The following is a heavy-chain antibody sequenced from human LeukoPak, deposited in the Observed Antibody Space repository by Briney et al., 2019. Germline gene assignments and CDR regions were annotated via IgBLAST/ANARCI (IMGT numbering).Heavy chain of an antibody. Sequence: PSETLSLTCTVSGGSISSSSYYWGWIRQPPGKGLEWIGSIYYSGSTYYNPSLKSRVTISVDTSKNQFSLKLSSVTAADTAVYYCAGEDTMVRGVKHPFDYWGQGTLVTVSS. V-gene: IGHV4-39*02. CDR2: IYYSGST. J-gene: IGHJ4*02. CDR3: AGEDTMVRGVKHPFDY. D-gene: IGHD3-10*01. CDR1: GGSISSSSYY.